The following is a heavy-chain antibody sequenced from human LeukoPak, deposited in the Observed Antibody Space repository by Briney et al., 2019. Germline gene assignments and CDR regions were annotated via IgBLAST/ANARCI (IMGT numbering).Heavy chain of an antibody. CDR1: GYTFTDHY. Sequence: ASVKVSCKASGYTFTDHYIHWVRQAPGQGLEWMGWMNPSDNGVNYAQKFQGRVAMTRDTSISTAYMELSRLRSDDTAVYYCARSIRYFDWLQRDAFDIWGQGTMVTVSS. D-gene: IGHD3-9*01. V-gene: IGHV1-2*02. CDR3: ARSIRYFDWLQRDAFDI. CDR2: MNPSDNGV. J-gene: IGHJ3*02.